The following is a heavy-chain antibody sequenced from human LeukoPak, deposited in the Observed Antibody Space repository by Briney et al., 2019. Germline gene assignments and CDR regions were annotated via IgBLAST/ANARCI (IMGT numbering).Heavy chain of an antibody. CDR3: TTDGNDYGDDDAFDI. CDR2: IKSKTDGGTT. V-gene: IGHV3-15*01. J-gene: IGHJ3*02. Sequence: PGGSLRLSCAASGFTFSNAWMSWVRQAPGKGLEWVGRIKSKTDGGTTDYAAPVKGSFTISRDDSKNTLYLQMNSLKTEDTAVYYCTTDGNDYGDDDAFDIWGQGTMVTVSS. CDR1: GFTFSNAW. D-gene: IGHD4-17*01.